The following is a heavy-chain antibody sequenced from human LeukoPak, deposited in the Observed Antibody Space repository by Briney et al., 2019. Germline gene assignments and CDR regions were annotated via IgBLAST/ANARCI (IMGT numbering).Heavy chain of an antibody. D-gene: IGHD3-22*01. CDR1: GGSINSGY. Sequence: PSETLSLTCSVSGGSINSGYWSWIRQPPGKGLEWIGYIYYIGSTNYNPSLRSRLTMSVDTSKNQFSLRLSSVIAADTAVYYCARYYDSTGSFDYWGQGNLVTVS. CDR3: ARYYDSTGSFDY. CDR2: IYYIGST. V-gene: IGHV4-59*01. J-gene: IGHJ4*02.